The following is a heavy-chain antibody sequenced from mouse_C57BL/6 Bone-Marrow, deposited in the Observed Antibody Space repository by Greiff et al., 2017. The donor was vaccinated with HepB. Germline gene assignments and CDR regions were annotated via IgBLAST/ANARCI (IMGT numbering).Heavy chain of an antibody. J-gene: IGHJ2*01. CDR1: GYTFTSYW. Sequence: QVQLKQPGAELVKPGASVKLSCKASGYTFTSYWMQWVKQRPGQGLEWIGEIDPSDSYTNYNQKFKGKATLTVDTSSSTAYMQLSSLTSEDSAVYYCARDDYYGSSYVFDYWGQGTTLTVSS. V-gene: IGHV1-50*01. CDR3: ARDDYYGSSYVFDY. D-gene: IGHD1-1*01. CDR2: IDPSDSYT.